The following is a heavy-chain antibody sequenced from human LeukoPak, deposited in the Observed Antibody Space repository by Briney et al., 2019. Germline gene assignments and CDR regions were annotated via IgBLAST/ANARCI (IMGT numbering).Heavy chain of an antibody. D-gene: IGHD3-10*01. Sequence: GGSLRLSCSASGFTFSGYAMHWVRQSPGKGLVWVSRINSDGTSTTYADSVKGRFTISRDNAKNTLYLQMNSLRVEDTAVYYCARVPDGSVNYWGQGALVTVSS. CDR3: ARVPDGSVNY. CDR1: GFTFSGYA. J-gene: IGHJ4*02. V-gene: IGHV3-74*01. CDR2: INSDGTST.